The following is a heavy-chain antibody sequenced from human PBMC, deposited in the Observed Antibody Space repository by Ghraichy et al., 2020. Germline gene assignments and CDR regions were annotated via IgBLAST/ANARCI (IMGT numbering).Heavy chain of an antibody. CDR1: GFTVSTNS. Sequence: LSLTCAVSGFTVSTNSMSWVRQAPGKGMEWDSVIYSAGYAYYADSVKGRFTISRDNTKNTLYLHMNSLRAEDTAVYYCAGDPPGGSGFYYFNYWGQGTLVTVSS. V-gene: IGHV3-53*01. CDR3: AGDPPGGSGFYYFNY. D-gene: IGHD6-19*01. J-gene: IGHJ4*02. CDR2: IYSAGYA.